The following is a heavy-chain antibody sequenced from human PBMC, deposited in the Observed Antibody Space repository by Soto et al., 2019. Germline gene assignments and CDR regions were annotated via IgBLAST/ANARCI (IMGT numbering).Heavy chain of an antibody. CDR3: ARVIAVAGPGGWFDP. V-gene: IGHV1-18*01. CDR2: ISAYNGNT. Sequence: EASVKVSCKASGYTFTSYGISWVRQAPGQGLEWMGWISAYNGNTNYAQKLQGRVTMTTDTSTSTAYMELRSLRSDDTAVYYCARVIAVAGPGGWFDPWGQGTLVTVSS. J-gene: IGHJ5*02. D-gene: IGHD6-19*01. CDR1: GYTFTSYG.